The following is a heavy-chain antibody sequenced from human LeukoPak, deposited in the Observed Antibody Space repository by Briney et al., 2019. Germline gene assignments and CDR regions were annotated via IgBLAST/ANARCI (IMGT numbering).Heavy chain of an antibody. Sequence: SVAVSCKASVGTFSSYAISWLRQAPGQGLEWMGVIIPIFGTSNYAQKFQGRVTITTDESTSTAYMELSSLRSEDTAVYYCAREYCSGGSCYSSYYYYYYYMDVWGKGTTVTVSS. CDR3: AREYCSGGSCYSSYYYYYYYMDV. CDR1: VGTFSSYA. CDR2: IIPIFGTS. V-gene: IGHV1-69*05. J-gene: IGHJ6*03. D-gene: IGHD2-15*01.